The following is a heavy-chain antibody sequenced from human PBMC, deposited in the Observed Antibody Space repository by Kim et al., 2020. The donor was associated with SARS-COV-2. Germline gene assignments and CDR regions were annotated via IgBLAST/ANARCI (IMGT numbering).Heavy chain of an antibody. Sequence: STNYKPSLKSRATISVDTSKNQFSLKLSSVTAADTAVYYCASLWDYYFDYWGQGTLVTVSS. D-gene: IGHD1-26*01. CDR2: ST. V-gene: IGHV4-59*01. CDR3: ASLWDYYFDY. J-gene: IGHJ4*02.